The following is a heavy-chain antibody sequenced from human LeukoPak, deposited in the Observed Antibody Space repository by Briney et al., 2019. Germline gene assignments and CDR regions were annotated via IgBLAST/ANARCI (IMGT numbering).Heavy chain of an antibody. V-gene: IGHV1-46*01. CDR3: ARDADYYGSGTYYMDV. J-gene: IGHJ6*03. CDR2: INPSGGSA. CDR1: GYTFTSYY. Sequence: GASVKVSCKASGYTFTSYYMHWVRQAPGQGLEWMGIINPSGGSATYAQKFQGRVTMTRDTSTSTVYMELSSLRSEDTAMYYCARDADYYGSGTYYMDVWGEGTTVTVSS. D-gene: IGHD3-10*01.